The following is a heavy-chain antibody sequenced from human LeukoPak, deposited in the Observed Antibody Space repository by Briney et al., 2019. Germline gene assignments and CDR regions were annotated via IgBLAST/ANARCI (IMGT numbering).Heavy chain of an antibody. V-gene: IGHV1-18*01. CDR3: ATWSYSSGWYERATGYYYYMDV. CDR1: GYTFSSYG. CDR2: ITPYNGNT. J-gene: IGHJ6*03. Sequence: GASVKVSCKASGYTFSSYGISWVRQASGQGLEWMGWITPYNGNTNYAQNFHGRVTMTTDTSTSTAYMELRSLRSDDTAVYYCATWSYSSGWYERATGYYYYMDVWGKGTTVTVSS. D-gene: IGHD6-19*01.